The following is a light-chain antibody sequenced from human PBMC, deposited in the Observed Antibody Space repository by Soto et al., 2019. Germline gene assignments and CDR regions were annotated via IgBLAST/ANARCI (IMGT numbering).Light chain of an antibody. CDR1: QSIDNW. J-gene: IGKJ5*01. Sequence: DIQMTQSPSTLSASVGDRVTITCRVSQSIDNWLAWYQQKPGKVPNLLIYKASSLQSGVPSRFSGSGSGTEFTLAISSLQPDDFATYYCQQYNSFSMTFGQGTRLEIK. CDR2: KAS. V-gene: IGKV1-5*03. CDR3: QQYNSFSMT.